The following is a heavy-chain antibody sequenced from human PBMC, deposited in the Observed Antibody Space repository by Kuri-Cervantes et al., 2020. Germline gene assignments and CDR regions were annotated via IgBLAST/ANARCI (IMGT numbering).Heavy chain of an antibody. CDR3: ARADYGYSSGCIDY. J-gene: IGHJ4*02. CDR1: GFILSSYA. V-gene: IGHV3-23*01. Sequence: GESLKISCTASGFILSSYAMTWVRQAPGKGLEWVSTISRSGGTTYYAGSVKGRFTISRDVSKNTLCLQMNSLRAEDTAVYYCARADYGYSSGCIDYWGQGTLVTVSS. CDR2: ISRSGGTT. D-gene: IGHD6-19*01.